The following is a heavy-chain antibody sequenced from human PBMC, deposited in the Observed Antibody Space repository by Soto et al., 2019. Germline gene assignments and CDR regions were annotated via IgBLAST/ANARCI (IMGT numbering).Heavy chain of an antibody. J-gene: IGHJ4*02. V-gene: IGHV1-69*12. D-gene: IGHD2-8*01. CDR2: IIPIFGKA. CDR3: ARLPLYDLDRYY. CDR1: GCTFSSYA. Sequence: QVQLVQSGAEVKKPGSSVKVSCKASGCTFSSYAISWVRQAPGQGLEWMGGIIPIFGKAKYAQKFQGRVTITADESTSTAYMELSRMRSEDAAVYYCARLPLYDLDRYYWGQGTLVTVSS.